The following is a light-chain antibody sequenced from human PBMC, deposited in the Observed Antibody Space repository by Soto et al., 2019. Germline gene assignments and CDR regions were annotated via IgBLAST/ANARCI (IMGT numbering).Light chain of an antibody. J-gene: IGKJ1*01. CDR2: WAS. V-gene: IGKV4-1*01. CDR1: PRLLYSPNNRNY. Sequence: EIVLTQSPGTLSLSPGERATLSSRASPRLLYSPNNRNYLAWYQHKPGQPPKLLIYWASIRESGVPDRFSGSGSGTDFTLTISSLQAEDVAIYYCHQYLTNSWSFGQGTKVDIK. CDR3: HQYLTNSWS.